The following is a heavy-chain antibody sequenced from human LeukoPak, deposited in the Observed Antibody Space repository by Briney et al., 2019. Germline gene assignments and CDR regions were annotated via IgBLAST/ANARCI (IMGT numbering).Heavy chain of an antibody. CDR3: AGSIAVAAETEALDY. D-gene: IGHD6-19*01. Sequence: GGSLRLSCAASGFTFSSYWMSWVRQAPGKGLEWVANIKQDGSEKYYVDSVKGRFTISRDNAKNSLYLQMNSLRAEDTAVYYCAGSIAVAAETEALDYWGQGTLVTVSS. V-gene: IGHV3-7*01. CDR1: GFTFSSYW. CDR2: IKQDGSEK. J-gene: IGHJ4*02.